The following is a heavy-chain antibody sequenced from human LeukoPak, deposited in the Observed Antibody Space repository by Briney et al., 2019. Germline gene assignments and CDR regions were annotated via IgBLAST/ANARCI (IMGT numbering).Heavy chain of an antibody. CDR2: ISSSSSYI. V-gene: IGHV3-21*01. CDR1: GFTFSSYS. CDR3: AREVGSGNSDRYFDY. Sequence: GGSLRLSCAASGFTFSSYSMNWVRQAPGKGLEWVSSISSSSSYIYYADSVKGRFTISRDNTKNTLYLQMNSLRAEDTALYYCAREVGSGNSDRYFDYWGQGTLVTVSS. J-gene: IGHJ4*02. D-gene: IGHD3-10*01.